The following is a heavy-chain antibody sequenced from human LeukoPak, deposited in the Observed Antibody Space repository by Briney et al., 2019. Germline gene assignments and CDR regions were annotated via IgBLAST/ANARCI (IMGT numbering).Heavy chain of an antibody. CDR2: IYYSGST. CDR1: GGSISSSSYY. V-gene: IGHV4-39*07. CDR3: ARVVVRGVTQGAFDI. D-gene: IGHD3-10*01. J-gene: IGHJ3*02. Sequence: SETLSLTCTVSGGSISSSSYYWGWIRQPPGKELEWIGSIYYSGSTYYNPSLKSRVTISVDTSKNQFSLKLSSVTAADTAVYYCARVVVRGVTQGAFDIWGQGTMVTVSS.